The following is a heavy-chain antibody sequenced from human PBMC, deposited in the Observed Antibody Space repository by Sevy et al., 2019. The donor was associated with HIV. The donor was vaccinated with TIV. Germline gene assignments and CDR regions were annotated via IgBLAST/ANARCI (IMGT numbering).Heavy chain of an antibody. D-gene: IGHD4-17*01. CDR2: ISGPGALT. CDR1: GFTFNSYA. CDR3: AKGDEPAADYADYVPNAFDI. Sequence: GGSLRLSCAGSGFTFNSYAMHWVRQAPGKGLEGVSSISGPGALTYYAESVKGRFTISRDNSKNTLFLQMNSLRAEDTALYYCAKGDEPAADYADYVPNAFDIWGQGTMVTVSS. V-gene: IGHV3-23*01. J-gene: IGHJ3*02.